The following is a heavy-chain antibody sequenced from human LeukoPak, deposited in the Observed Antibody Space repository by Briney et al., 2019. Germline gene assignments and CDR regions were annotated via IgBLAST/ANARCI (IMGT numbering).Heavy chain of an antibody. CDR1: GFTFSSYG. CDR3: TRDQGEYYFDY. J-gene: IGHJ4*02. D-gene: IGHD3-10*01. CDR2: ISYDGSNK. V-gene: IGHV3-30*03. Sequence: GGSLRLSCAASGFTFSSYGMHWVRQAPGKGLEWVAVISYDGSNKYYADSVQGRFTISRDYSKNTLFLQMNSLRAEDTAVYFCTRDQGEYYFDYWGQGTLVTVSS.